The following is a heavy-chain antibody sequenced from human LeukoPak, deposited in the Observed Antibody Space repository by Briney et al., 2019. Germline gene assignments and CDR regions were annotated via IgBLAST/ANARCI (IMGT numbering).Heavy chain of an antibody. CDR1: GFTFDDYG. CDR3: AKDYGYSSSWYDY. J-gene: IGHJ4*02. V-gene: IGHV3-9*01. D-gene: IGHD6-13*01. CDR2: ISWNSASV. Sequence: GGSLRLSCEASGFTFDDYGMHWVRQAPGKGLEWVSTISWNSASVGYVDSVKGRFTITRDNAKKTLYLQMNSLRPEDTALYYCAKDYGYSSSWYDYWGQGTLVTVS.